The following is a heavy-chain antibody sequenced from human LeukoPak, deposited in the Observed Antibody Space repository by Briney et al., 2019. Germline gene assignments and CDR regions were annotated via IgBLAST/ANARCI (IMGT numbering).Heavy chain of an antibody. CDR1: GFIFSDYS. Sequence: PGGSLRLSCAASGFIFSDYSMNWVRQAPGKGLEWITYISSSSNTIYYADSVKGRFTISRDNAKNALYLQVNSLRAEDTAVYYCARGLHLPDYLSPYWGQGTLVTVSS. V-gene: IGHV3-48*01. D-gene: IGHD4-11*01. CDR2: ISSSSNTI. J-gene: IGHJ4*02. CDR3: ARGLHLPDYLSPY.